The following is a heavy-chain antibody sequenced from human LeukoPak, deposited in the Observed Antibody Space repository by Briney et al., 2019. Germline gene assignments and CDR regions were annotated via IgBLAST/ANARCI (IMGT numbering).Heavy chain of an antibody. Sequence: GGSLRLSCAASGFTFSSYAMSWVRQAPGKGLEWVSAISGSGGSIYYTDSVEGRFTISRDNSKNTLYLQMNSLRAEDTAVCYCAKSSGYSSSWPFDYWGQGTLVTVSS. J-gene: IGHJ4*02. D-gene: IGHD6-13*01. CDR3: AKSSGYSSSWPFDY. CDR1: GFTFSSYA. CDR2: ISGSGGSI. V-gene: IGHV3-23*01.